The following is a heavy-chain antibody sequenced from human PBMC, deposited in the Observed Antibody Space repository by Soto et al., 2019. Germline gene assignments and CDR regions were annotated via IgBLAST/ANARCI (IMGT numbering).Heavy chain of an antibody. CDR3: AAGEASSRNLAPYYLDF. Sequence: SETLSLTCTVSGGSMRNYFWTWIRQPPGKGLEWIGYIHYSGTTSFFPSYNPSLRSRVTISEDTSKNQFSLKLLSVTAADTAVYFCAAGEASSRNLAPYYLDFWGQGTLVTVSS. D-gene: IGHD6-13*01. CDR1: GGSMRNYF. V-gene: IGHV4-59*01. CDR2: IHYSGTT. J-gene: IGHJ4*02.